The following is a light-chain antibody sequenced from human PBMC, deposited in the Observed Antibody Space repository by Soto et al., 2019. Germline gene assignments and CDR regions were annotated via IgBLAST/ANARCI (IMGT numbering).Light chain of an antibody. CDR2: DVS. CDR1: GSDVGGYNY. J-gene: IGLJ2*01. V-gene: IGLV2-14*01. CDR3: SSYTSASTPLV. Sequence: QSVLTQPASVSGSPGQSINISCTGTGSDVGGYNYVSWYQQHPGKAPKVMIYDVSNRPSGVSNRFSGSKSGNTASLTISGLQAEDEADYYCSSYTSASTPLVFGGGTKLTVL.